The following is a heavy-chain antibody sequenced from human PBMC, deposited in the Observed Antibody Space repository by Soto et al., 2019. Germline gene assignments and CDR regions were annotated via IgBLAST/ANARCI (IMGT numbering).Heavy chain of an antibody. D-gene: IGHD4-17*01. CDR1: GYTFAAYY. CDR3: ARDPDYGDYWGYFFDS. CDR2: INPTSGGT. Sequence: QVQLVQSGAEVKKPGASVKVSCKTSGYTFAAYYIHWIRQAPGQGLEWMGWINPTSGGTVYAQNFQDRVTMTGDTSISTAYMELRRLTSDDTAVYYCARDPDYGDYWGYFFDSWGQGTPVTVSS. J-gene: IGHJ4*02. V-gene: IGHV1-2*02.